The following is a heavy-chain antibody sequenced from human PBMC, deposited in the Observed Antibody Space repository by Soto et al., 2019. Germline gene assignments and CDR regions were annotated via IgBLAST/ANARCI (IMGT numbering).Heavy chain of an antibody. CDR3: ARGVVRRVIIPYTSFFDS. Sequence: SETLSPTCAVYGWSFSSYYWSWIRQPPGNRGEWLGEVKDSGSTNYNPTLTRRVNISVDTSKNPFSLKVRSVPTADTAVYSCARGVVRRVIIPYTSFFDSWGLGTSVTVSS. CDR2: VKDSGST. CDR1: GWSFSSYY. D-gene: IGHD3-10*01. J-gene: IGHJ4*02. V-gene: IGHV4-34*01.